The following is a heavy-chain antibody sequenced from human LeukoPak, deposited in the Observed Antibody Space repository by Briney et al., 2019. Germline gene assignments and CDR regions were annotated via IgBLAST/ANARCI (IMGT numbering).Heavy chain of an antibody. CDR3: ATVEGSGSGYQP. V-gene: IGHV4-30-2*01. CDR1: GGSMSSGGYY. J-gene: IGHJ5*02. CDR2: IYQSGST. Sequence: PSETLSLTCTVSGGSMSSGGYYWSWIRQPPGKVLEWIGYIYQSGSTYYNPSLKSRVTISVDRSKNQFSLKLSSVTAADTAVYYCATVEGSGSGYQPWGQGTLVTVSS. D-gene: IGHD3-3*01.